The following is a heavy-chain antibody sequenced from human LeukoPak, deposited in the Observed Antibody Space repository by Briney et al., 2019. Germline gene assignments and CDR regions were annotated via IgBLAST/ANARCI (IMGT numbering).Heavy chain of an antibody. V-gene: IGHV3-33*01. CDR3: AREGGYCRGVTCSPYAFDI. D-gene: IGHD2-15*01. CDR2: IWSDGSSK. Sequence: PGGSLRLSCAASGSTFSNYGMHSVRQAPGKGLEWVAVIWSDGSSKYYADSVKGRFTISRDNSRNMLSLQMSSLRAEDTAVYYCAREGGYCRGVTCSPYAFDIWGQGTMVTVSS. J-gene: IGHJ3*02. CDR1: GSTFSNYG.